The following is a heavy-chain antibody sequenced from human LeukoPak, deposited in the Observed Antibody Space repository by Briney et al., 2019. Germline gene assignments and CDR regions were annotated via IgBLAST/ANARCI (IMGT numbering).Heavy chain of an antibody. CDR2: INPNTGGT. J-gene: IGHJ5*02. Sequence: ASVKVSCKASGYTFTDYYMHWVRQAPGQGLEWMGWINPNTGGTNCAQKFQGRVTMTRDTSISTAYMELSRLRSDDTAVYYCARVVRVVPAAIVNWFDPWGQGTLVTVSS. CDR3: ARVVRVVPAAIVNWFDP. D-gene: IGHD2-2*02. V-gene: IGHV1-2*02. CDR1: GYTFTDYY.